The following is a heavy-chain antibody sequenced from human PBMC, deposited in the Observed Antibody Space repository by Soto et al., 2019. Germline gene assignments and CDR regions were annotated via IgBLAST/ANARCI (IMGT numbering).Heavy chain of an antibody. J-gene: IGHJ4*02. CDR3: ASRREGGSGRYFDY. CDR1: GYTFTSYG. V-gene: IGHV1-18*01. D-gene: IGHD1-26*01. Sequence: QVQLVQSGAEVRKPGASVKVSCKASGYTFTSYGLTWVRQAPGQGLEWMGWISAHNGNTNYAQKLQGRVTMTTDTSTSTAYMELRRLRSDDTAVYYCASRREGGSGRYFDYGGQGTLVPVSS. CDR2: ISAHNGNT.